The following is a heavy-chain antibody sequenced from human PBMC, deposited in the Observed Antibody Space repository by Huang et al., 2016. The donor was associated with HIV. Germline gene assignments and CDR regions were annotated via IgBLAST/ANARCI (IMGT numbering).Heavy chain of an antibody. J-gene: IGHJ4*02. CDR2: IVPDDSDT. D-gene: IGHD6-6*01. Sequence: VQLVQSGAEVKKPGESLKISCKGSGYSFRSYWIAWVRQMPGKGLEWRVIIVPDDSDTTYSPSFEGQVTSSADKSIGTAYLQWSSLKASDAAMYYCARRFSSSSGYFDYWGQGSLVTVSS. V-gene: IGHV5-51*01. CDR3: ARRFSSSSGYFDY. CDR1: GYSFRSYW.